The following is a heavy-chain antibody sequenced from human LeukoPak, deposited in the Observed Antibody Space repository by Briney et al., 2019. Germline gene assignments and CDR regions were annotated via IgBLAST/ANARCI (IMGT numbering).Heavy chain of an antibody. CDR1: GFSFRSYW. CDR3: ARDGYSGSYYDK. CDR2: IKQDGSET. V-gene: IGHV3-7*04. Sequence: GESLILTCAASGFSFRSYWMSWVRQAPGKGLEWVANIKQDGSETYYVDSVRGRVTISRDNAKSSLYLQMNSLRAEDTAVYYCARDGYSGSYYDKWAPGTVVTVSS. J-gene: IGHJ3*02. D-gene: IGHD1-26*01.